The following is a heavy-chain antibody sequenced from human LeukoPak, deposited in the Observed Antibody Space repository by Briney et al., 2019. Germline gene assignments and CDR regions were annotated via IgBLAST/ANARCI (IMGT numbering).Heavy chain of an antibody. CDR1: GGSISSYY. Sequence: SETLSLTCTVSGGSISSYYWSWIRQPPGKGLEWIGYIYYSGSTNYNPSLKSRVTISVDTSKNQSSLKLSSVTAADTAVYYCARVGIAARRIWFDPWGQGTLVTVSS. D-gene: IGHD6-6*01. J-gene: IGHJ5*02. CDR3: ARVGIAARRIWFDP. V-gene: IGHV4-59*01. CDR2: IYYSGST.